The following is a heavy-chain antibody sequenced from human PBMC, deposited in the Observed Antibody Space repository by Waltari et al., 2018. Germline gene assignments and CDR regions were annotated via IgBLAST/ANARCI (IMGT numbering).Heavy chain of an antibody. V-gene: IGHV3-21*01. CDR3: ARERGIVVVDNYFDY. Sequence: EVQLVESGGGLVKPGGSLRLSCAASGFTFGSYSMNWGRQAPGKGLEWVSSISSSSSYIYYADSVKGRFTISRDNAKNSLYLQMNSLRAEDTAVYYCARERGIVVVDNYFDYWGQGTLVTVSS. J-gene: IGHJ4*02. D-gene: IGHD2-15*01. CDR1: GFTFGSYS. CDR2: ISSSSSYI.